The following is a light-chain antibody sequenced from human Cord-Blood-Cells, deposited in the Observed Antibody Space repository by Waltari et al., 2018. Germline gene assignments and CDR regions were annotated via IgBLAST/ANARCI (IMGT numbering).Light chain of an antibody. Sequence: DIQMTQSPSCLSASVGDRVTITCRASQSISSYLNWYQQKPGKAPNLLIYAASSLQSGVPSRFSGSGSGTDFTLTISSLQPEDFATYYCQQSYSTPYTFGQGTKLEIK. J-gene: IGKJ2*01. CDR2: AAS. CDR3: QQSYSTPYT. CDR1: QSISSY. V-gene: IGKV1-39*01.